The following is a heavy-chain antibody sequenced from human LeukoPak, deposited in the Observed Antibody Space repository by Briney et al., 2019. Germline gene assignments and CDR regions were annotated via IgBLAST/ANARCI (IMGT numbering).Heavy chain of an antibody. D-gene: IGHD2-21*02. V-gene: IGHV1-46*01. Sequence: ASVKVSCKASGYTFTSYYMHWVRQAPEQGLEWMGIINPSGGSTSYAQKFQGRVTMTRDMSTSTVYMELSSLRSEDTAVYYCARDLSTAISGPDYWGQGTLVTVSS. CDR2: INPSGGST. CDR3: ARDLSTAISGPDY. J-gene: IGHJ4*02. CDR1: GYTFTSYY.